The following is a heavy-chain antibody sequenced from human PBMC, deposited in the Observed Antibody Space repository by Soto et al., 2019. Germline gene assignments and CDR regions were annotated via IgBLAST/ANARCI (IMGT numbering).Heavy chain of an antibody. CDR2: FDPEDGET. J-gene: IGHJ6*01. CDR3: ASSNSNYALIDYYYCGMDV. D-gene: IGHD4-4*01. V-gene: IGHV1-24*01. CDR1: GNTLTELS. Sequence: ASVKLTWEDSGNTLTELSMHWVRQAPGKGLEWMGGFDPEDGETIYAQKFQGRVTMTEDTSTDTAYMELSSLRSEDTAVYYWASSNSNYALIDYYYCGMDVW.